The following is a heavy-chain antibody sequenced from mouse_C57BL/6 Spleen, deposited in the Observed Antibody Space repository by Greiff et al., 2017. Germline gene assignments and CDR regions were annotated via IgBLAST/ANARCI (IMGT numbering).Heavy chain of an antibody. Sequence: QVQLQQSGAELVKPGASVKVSCKASGYTFTSYWMHWVKQRPGQGLEWIGRLHPSDSDTNYNQKFKGKATLTLDKSSSTAYMQLSSLKSEDSSVYYCAISSVYFDYWGQGTTLTVSS. V-gene: IGHV1-74*01. CDR3: AISSVYFDY. CDR2: LHPSDSDT. J-gene: IGHJ2*01. CDR1: GYTFTSYW.